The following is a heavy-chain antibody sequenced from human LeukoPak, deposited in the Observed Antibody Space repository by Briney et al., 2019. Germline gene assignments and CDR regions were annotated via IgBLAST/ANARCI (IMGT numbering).Heavy chain of an antibody. J-gene: IGHJ4*02. D-gene: IGHD3-10*01. CDR1: GFTFSSYS. V-gene: IGHV3-66*01. Sequence: PGGSLRLSCAASGFTFSSYSMNWVRQAPGKGLEWVSVIYSGGSAYYADSVKGRFTISRDNSKNTLYLQMNSLRAEDTAVYYCARNDYGSGSYITLFDYWGQGTLVTVSS. CDR2: IYSGGSA. CDR3: ARNDYGSGSYITLFDY.